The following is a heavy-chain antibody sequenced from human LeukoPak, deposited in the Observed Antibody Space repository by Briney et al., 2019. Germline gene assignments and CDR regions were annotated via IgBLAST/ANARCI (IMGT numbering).Heavy chain of an antibody. CDR2: ISYTGNT. D-gene: IGHD3-22*01. CDR3: ARHIYDSGGYRIDY. Sequence: PSETLSLTCTVSGGAISGYYWSWIRQPPGKGLEWIGYISYTGNTNYNPSLKSRVTISSDTSKNQFSLKLSSVTAADTAVYYCARHIYDSGGYRIDYWGQGTLVTVSS. CDR1: GGAISGYY. V-gene: IGHV4-59*08. J-gene: IGHJ4*02.